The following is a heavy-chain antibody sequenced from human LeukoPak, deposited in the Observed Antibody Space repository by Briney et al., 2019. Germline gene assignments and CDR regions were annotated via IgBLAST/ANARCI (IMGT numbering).Heavy chain of an antibody. D-gene: IGHD5-18*01. Sequence: ASVKVSCKASGYTFTSYYMHWVRQAPEQGLEWMGIINPSGGSTSYAQKFQGRVTMTRDTSTSTVYMELSSLRSEDTAVYYCARDDGYSYRKGVDRFDFWGQGTLVTVSS. CDR3: ARDDGYSYRKGVDRFDF. J-gene: IGHJ4*02. V-gene: IGHV1-46*01. CDR2: INPSGGST. CDR1: GYTFTSYY.